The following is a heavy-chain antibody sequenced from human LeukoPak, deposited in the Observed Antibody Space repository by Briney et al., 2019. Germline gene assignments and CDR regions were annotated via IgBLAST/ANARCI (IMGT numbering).Heavy chain of an antibody. D-gene: IGHD6-6*01. CDR1: GGSISSYY. CDR2: IYYSGST. V-gene: IGHV4-59*01. CDR3: ARVDPDSSSTLEVFDY. J-gene: IGHJ4*02. Sequence: PSETLSLTCTVSGGSISSYYWSWIRQPPGKGLEWIGYIYYSGSTNYNPSLKSRVTISVDISKNQFSLKLSSVTAADTAVYYCARVDPDSSSTLEVFDYWGQGTLVSVAS.